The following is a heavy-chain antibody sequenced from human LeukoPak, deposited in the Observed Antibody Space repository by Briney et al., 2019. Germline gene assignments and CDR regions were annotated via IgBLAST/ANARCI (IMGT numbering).Heavy chain of an antibody. CDR3: AKVGDSGYDYSYYYYYMDV. CDR1: GFTFSSYG. CDR2: IRYDGSNK. V-gene: IGHV3-30*02. J-gene: IGHJ6*03. Sequence: SGGSLRLSCAASGFTFSSYGMHWVRQAPGKGLEWVAFIRYDGSNKYYADSVKGRFTISRDNSKNTLYLQMNSLRAEDTAVYYCAKVGDSGYDYSYYYYYMDVWGKGTTVTISS. D-gene: IGHD5-12*01.